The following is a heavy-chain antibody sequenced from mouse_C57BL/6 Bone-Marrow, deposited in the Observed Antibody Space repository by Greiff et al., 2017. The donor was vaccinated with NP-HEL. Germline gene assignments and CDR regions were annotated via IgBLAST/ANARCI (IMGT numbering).Heavy chain of an antibody. D-gene: IGHD1-1*01. CDR2: IYPRSGNT. V-gene: IGHV1-81*01. J-gene: IGHJ2*01. CDR3: ARYDYLYYFDY. CDR1: GYTFTSYG. Sequence: VQLVESGAELARPGASVKLSCKASGYTFTSYGISWVKQRTGQGLEWIGEIYPRSGNTYYNEKFKGKATLTADKSSSTAYMELRSLTSEDSAVYFCARYDYLYYFDYWGQGTTLTVSS.